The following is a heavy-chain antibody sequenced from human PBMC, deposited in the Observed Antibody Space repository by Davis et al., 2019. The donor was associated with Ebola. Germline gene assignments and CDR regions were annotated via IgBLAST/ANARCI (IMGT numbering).Heavy chain of an antibody. CDR1: GFTFSTYA. CDR3: ARRNWFDP. CDR2: ISGDATST. V-gene: IGHV3-21*01. J-gene: IGHJ5*02. Sequence: GESLKISCAASGFTFSTYAMSWVRQAPGKGLQWVSLISGDATSTYYADSVKGRFTISRDNAKNSLYLQMNSLRAEDTAVYYCARRNWFDPWGQGTLVTVSS.